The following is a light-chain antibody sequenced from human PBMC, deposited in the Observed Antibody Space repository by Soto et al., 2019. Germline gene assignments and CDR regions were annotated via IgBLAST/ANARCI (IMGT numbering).Light chain of an antibody. CDR1: SSDVGGYNY. CDR2: DVS. J-gene: IGLJ1*01. Sequence: HSALTQPRSVSGSPGQSVTISCTGTSSDVGGYNYVSWYQQHPGKAPKLMIYDVSKRPSGVPDRFSGSKSGNTASLTISGRQAEDEADYYCCSYAGSYTFGVFGTGTKVTVL. V-gene: IGLV2-11*01. CDR3: CSYAGSYTFGV.